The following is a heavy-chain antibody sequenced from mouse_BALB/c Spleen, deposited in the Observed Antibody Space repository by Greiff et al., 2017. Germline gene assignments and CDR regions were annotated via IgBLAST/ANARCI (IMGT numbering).Heavy chain of an antibody. Sequence: QVQLKESGPGLVAPSQSLSITCTVSGFSLSRYSVHWVRQHPGKGLEWLGMIWGGGSTDYNSALKSRLSISKDNSKSQVFLKMNSLQTDDAAMYYCARDGVVAADAMDYWGQGTSVTVSS. CDR2: IWGGGST. CDR1: GFSLSRYS. D-gene: IGHD1-1*01. V-gene: IGHV2-6-4*01. J-gene: IGHJ4*01. CDR3: ARDGVVAADAMDY.